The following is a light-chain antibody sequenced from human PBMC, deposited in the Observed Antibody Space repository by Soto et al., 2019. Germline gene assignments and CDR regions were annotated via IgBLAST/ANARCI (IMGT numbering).Light chain of an antibody. Sequence: DIQLTQSPSFLSASVGDGVTITCRASQGINSHLAWFQQKPGKAPRLLIYSASTLQSGVPSRFSGSGSGTEFTLTISSLQPDDFATYYCQQYNSYSRTFGQGTKVEMK. V-gene: IGKV1-9*01. CDR1: QGINSH. J-gene: IGKJ1*01. CDR2: SAS. CDR3: QQYNSYSRT.